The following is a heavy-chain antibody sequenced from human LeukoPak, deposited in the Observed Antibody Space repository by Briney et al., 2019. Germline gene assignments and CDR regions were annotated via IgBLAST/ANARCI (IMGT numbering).Heavy chain of an antibody. J-gene: IGHJ3*02. CDR3: ASSSSMSSADAFDI. V-gene: IGHV3-7*01. Sequence: PGGSLRLSCAGSGFTFNYFAIHWVRQAPGKGLEWVANIKQDGSENYYVDSVKGRFTISRDNAKNSLYLQMNSLRAEDTAVYYCASSSSMSSADAFDIWGQGTMVTVSS. CDR1: GFTFNYFA. D-gene: IGHD6-6*01. CDR2: IKQDGSEN.